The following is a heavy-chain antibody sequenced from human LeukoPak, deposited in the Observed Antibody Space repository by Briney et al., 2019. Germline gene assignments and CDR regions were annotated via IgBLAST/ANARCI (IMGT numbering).Heavy chain of an antibody. J-gene: IGHJ4*02. Sequence: GGSPKNSSKGSGYNFTRSWIGWGRQVPGEGLERMGGVYPCDSDSDTKYSPSFQGQVTISADKSISTAYLQWSSLKASDTAIYYCARRDYYGSGSYWGAFDYWGQGTLVTVSS. CDR3: ARRDYYGSGSYWGAFDY. CDR1: GYNFTRSW. V-gene: IGHV5-51*01. CDR2: VYPCDSDSDT. D-gene: IGHD3-10*01.